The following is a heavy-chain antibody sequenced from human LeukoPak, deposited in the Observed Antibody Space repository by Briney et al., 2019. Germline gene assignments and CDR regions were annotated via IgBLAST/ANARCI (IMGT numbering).Heavy chain of an antibody. J-gene: IGHJ4*02. D-gene: IGHD5-24*01. CDR2: IKSKTDGGTT. V-gene: IGHV3-15*01. CDR1: GFTFSDAW. CDR3: VRAGEMATALFDY. Sequence: GGSLRLSCAASGFTFSDAWMSWVRQAPGKGLEWVGRIKSKTDGGTTDYAAPVKGRFTISRDDSKNTLYLQMNSLKTEDTAVYYCVRAGEMATALFDYWGQGTLVTVSS.